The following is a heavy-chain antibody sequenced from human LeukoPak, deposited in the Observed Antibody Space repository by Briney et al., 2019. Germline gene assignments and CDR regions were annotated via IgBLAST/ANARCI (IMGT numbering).Heavy chain of an antibody. CDR2: IYHSGST. J-gene: IGHJ5*02. CDR3: ARALQGIAVVTNWFDP. Sequence: SETLSLTCAVSGYSISSVYFWGWIRQPPGKGLEGIGPIYHSGSTYDNPYLKSRVTISVDTSKYQFSLKLSSVTAADTAVYYWARALQGIAVVTNWFDPWGQGTLVTVSS. D-gene: IGHD6-19*01. CDR1: GYSISSVYF. V-gene: IGHV4-38-2*01.